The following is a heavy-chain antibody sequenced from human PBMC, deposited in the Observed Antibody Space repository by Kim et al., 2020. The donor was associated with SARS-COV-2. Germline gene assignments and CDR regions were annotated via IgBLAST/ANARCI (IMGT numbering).Heavy chain of an antibody. CDR3: ARDGDAFAYYYYGMDV. Sequence: SVKGRFTISRDNAKTSLYLQMNSLRAEDTAVYYCARDGDAFAYYYYGMDVWGQGTTVTVSS. V-gene: IGHV3-11*06. J-gene: IGHJ6*02. D-gene: IGHD3-16*01.